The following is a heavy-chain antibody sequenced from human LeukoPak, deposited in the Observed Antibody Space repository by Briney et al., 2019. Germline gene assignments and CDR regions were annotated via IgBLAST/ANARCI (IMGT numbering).Heavy chain of an antibody. Sequence: GASVKVSCKASGYTFTSYYMYWVRQAPGQGLEWMGIINPSGGSTSYAQKFQGRVTMTRDTSTRTVYMELSSLRSEDTAVYYCARDFGDYLHFDYWGQGTLVTVSS. V-gene: IGHV1-46*01. CDR2: INPSGGST. CDR1: GYTFTSYY. CDR3: ARDFGDYLHFDY. D-gene: IGHD4-17*01. J-gene: IGHJ4*02.